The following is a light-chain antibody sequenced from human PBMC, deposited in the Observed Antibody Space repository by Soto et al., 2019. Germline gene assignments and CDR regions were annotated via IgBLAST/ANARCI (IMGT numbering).Light chain of an antibody. CDR2: DAS. Sequence: DIQMTQSPSSLSASVGDRVTITCRASQTINSNLNWYRLKPGTAPRLLIYDASTLQSGVPSRFSGGGSGTDFTLTISSLQPEDFATYFCQQSYRIPYTFGQGTRLEIK. CDR3: QQSYRIPYT. V-gene: IGKV1-39*01. CDR1: QTINSN. J-gene: IGKJ2*01.